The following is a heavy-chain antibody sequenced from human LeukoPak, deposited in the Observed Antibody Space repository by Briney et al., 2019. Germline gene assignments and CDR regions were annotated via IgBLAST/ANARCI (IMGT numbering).Heavy chain of an antibody. Sequence: SVKVSCKASGGTFSSNTISWVRQAPGQGLEWMGRIIPILGIANYAQKFQGRVTITADKSTSTAYMELSSLRSEDTAVYYCASRVNDFWSGYCLDYWGQGTLVTVSS. CDR1: GGTFSSNT. J-gene: IGHJ4*02. V-gene: IGHV1-69*02. D-gene: IGHD3-3*01. CDR3: ASRVNDFWSGYCLDY. CDR2: IIPILGIA.